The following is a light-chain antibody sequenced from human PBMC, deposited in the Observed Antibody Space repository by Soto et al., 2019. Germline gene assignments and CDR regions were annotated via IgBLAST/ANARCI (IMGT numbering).Light chain of an antibody. CDR1: GSNIGGNT. CDR3: AAWDDSLNGYV. V-gene: IGLV1-44*01. Sequence: QSVLTQPPSASGTPGQSVTVSCSGSGSNIGGNTVNWYQQLPGTAPKLLIYSFNQRPSGVPDRFSGSKSGTSASLAIRGLQFEDEAEYYCAAWDDSLNGYVFGTGTKLTVL. CDR2: SFN. J-gene: IGLJ1*01.